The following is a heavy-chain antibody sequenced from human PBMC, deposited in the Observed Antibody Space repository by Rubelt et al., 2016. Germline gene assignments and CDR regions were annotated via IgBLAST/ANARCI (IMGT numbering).Heavy chain of an antibody. J-gene: IGHJ4*02. CDR3: ARDLNWAFDY. CDR1: GFTFSSYS. CDR2: ISGSSGSI. Sequence: EVQLVESGGGLVQPGGSLRLSCAASGFTFSSYSMNWVRQAPGKGLEWVSYISGSSGSINYADSVKGRFTISRDNAKNSLDLQMNSLRAEDTAVYYCARDLNWAFDYWGQGTLVTVSS. D-gene: IGHD7-27*01. V-gene: IGHV3-48*01.